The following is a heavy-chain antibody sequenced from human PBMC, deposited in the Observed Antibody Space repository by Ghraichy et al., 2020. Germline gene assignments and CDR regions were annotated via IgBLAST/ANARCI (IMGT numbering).Heavy chain of an antibody. D-gene: IGHD2-2*01. V-gene: IGHV4-34*01. Sequence: ASLNISCAVYGGSFSGYYWSWIRQPPGKGLEWIGEINHSGSTNYNPSLKSRVTISVDTSKNQFSLKLSSVTAADTAVYYCARVTIGYCSSTSCYSTYYYYGMDVWGQGTTVTVSS. CDR1: GGSFSGYY. CDR3: ARVTIGYCSSTSCYSTYYYYGMDV. CDR2: INHSGST. J-gene: IGHJ6*02.